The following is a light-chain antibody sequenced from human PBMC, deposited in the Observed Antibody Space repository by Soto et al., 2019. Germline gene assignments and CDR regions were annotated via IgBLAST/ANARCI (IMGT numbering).Light chain of an antibody. Sequence: DIQMTQSPSSLSASVGDRVTITCRASQSISRYLNWYQHKPGQAPKLLIYAASSLQRGVPSRFSGSGSGTGFTLTISSLQLEDFATYHCQQSNSTPYSFGQGTKLEIK. CDR3: QQSNSTPYS. CDR2: AAS. CDR1: QSISRY. J-gene: IGKJ2*01. V-gene: IGKV1-39*01.